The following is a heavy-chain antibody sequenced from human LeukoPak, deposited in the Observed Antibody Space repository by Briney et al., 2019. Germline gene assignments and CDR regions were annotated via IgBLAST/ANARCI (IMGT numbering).Heavy chain of an antibody. CDR1: GLTFSSYA. V-gene: IGHV3-23*01. CDR3: AGRQADYYNSSGYYYGY. D-gene: IGHD3-22*01. Sequence: QSGGSLRLSCAASGLTFSSYAMNWVRQAPGKGLEWVSAISGSGGNTYYADSVKGRFTISRDNSKNTLYLQMNSLRAEDTAVYYCAGRQADYYNSSGYYYGYWGRGTLVTVSS. J-gene: IGHJ4*02. CDR2: ISGSGGNT.